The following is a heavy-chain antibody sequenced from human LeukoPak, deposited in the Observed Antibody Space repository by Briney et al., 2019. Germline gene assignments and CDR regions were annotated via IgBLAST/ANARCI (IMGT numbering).Heavy chain of an antibody. Sequence: SETLSLTCTVSGGSISSSSYYWGWIRQPPGKGLEWIGSIYYSGSTYYNPSLKSRVTISVDTSKNQFSLKLSSVTAADTAVYYCARVGDGSGVPYWGQGTLVTVSS. D-gene: IGHD6-19*01. J-gene: IGHJ4*02. CDR3: ARVGDGSGVPY. CDR2: IYYSGST. V-gene: IGHV4-39*07. CDR1: GGSISSSSYY.